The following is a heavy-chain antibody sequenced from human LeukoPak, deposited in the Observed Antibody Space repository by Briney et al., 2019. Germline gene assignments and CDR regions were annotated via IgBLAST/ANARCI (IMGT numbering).Heavy chain of an antibody. Sequence: PSETLSLTCAVSGGSLNRLYRGWIRQPAERGLEWIGRIHSGGPTNYNPALESRLTISLDTSKNQFSLNLNSVTAADTAVYYCARDSPDGYTSGHYYYYLDVWGKGTTVTVSS. J-gene: IGHJ6*03. CDR1: GGSLNRLY. D-gene: IGHD5-18*01. CDR2: IHSGGPT. CDR3: ARDSPDGYTSGHYYYYLDV. V-gene: IGHV4-4*07.